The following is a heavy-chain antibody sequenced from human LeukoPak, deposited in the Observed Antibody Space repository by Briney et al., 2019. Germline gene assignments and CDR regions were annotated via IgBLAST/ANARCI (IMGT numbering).Heavy chain of an antibody. CDR1: GGSINSDY. CDR2: IYTTGST. V-gene: IGHV4-4*07. J-gene: IGHJ4*02. D-gene: IGHD1-14*01. CDR3: ARNPGY. Sequence: KPSETLSLTCTVSGGSINSDYWNWIRQPAGKGLEWIGRIYTTGSTNYNPSLMSRVTMSVDTSKNQFSLRLNSVTAADTAVYYCARNPGYWGQGTLVTVSS.